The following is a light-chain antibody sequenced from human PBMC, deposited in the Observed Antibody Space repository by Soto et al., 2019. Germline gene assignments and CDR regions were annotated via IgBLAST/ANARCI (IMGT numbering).Light chain of an antibody. Sequence: EIVMTQSPATLSMSPGERAPLSCRASQSVNSNVAWYQQKPGQAPRLLIYGASTRATGIAARFSGSGSGTEFTLIISSLQSEDFAVYYCQQYNNWPLTFGGGTKVEI. CDR3: QQYNNWPLT. J-gene: IGKJ4*01. V-gene: IGKV3-15*01. CDR2: GAS. CDR1: QSVNSN.